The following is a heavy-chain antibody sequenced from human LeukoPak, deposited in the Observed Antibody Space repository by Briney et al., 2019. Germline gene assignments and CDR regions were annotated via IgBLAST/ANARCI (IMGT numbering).Heavy chain of an antibody. CDR2: ISAYNGNT. J-gene: IGHJ3*02. CDR3: ARSKLTPGIAAAGGGRTPRKIDAFDT. V-gene: IGHV1-18*01. CDR1: GYTFTSYG. Sequence: ASVKVSCKASGYTFTSYGISWVRQAPGQGLEWMGWISAYNGNTNYAQKLQGRVTMTTDTSTSTAYMELRSLRSDDTAVYYCARSKLTPGIAAAGGGRTPRKIDAFDTWGQGTMVTVSS. D-gene: IGHD6-13*01.